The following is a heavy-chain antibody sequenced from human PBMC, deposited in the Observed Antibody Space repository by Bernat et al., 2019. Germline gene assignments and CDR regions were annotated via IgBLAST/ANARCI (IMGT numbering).Heavy chain of an antibody. D-gene: IGHD6-19*01. Sequence: QVQLVQSGSELKKPGASVKVSCKASGYTFTSYAMNWVRQAPGQGLEWMGWINTNTGNPTYAQGFTGRFVFSLDASVSKAYLQISSLKAEDTAVYHWAMSGTAVPNIAYWGQGTQITDSS. J-gene: IGHJ4*02. V-gene: IGHV7-4-1*02. CDR3: AMSGTAVPNIAY. CDR2: INTNTGNP. CDR1: GYTFTSYA.